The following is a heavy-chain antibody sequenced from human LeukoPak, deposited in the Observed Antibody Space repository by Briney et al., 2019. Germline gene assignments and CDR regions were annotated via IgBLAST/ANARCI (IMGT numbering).Heavy chain of an antibody. Sequence: SETLSLTCAVYGGSFSGYYWSWIRQPPGKGLEWIGEINHSGSTNYNPSLKSRVTISVDTSKNQFSLKLSSVTAADTAVYYCARGSEGYCGGGCYYGMDVWGQGTTVTVSS. CDR1: GGSFSGYY. D-gene: IGHD2-15*01. V-gene: IGHV4-34*01. CDR3: ARGSEGYCGGGCYYGMDV. J-gene: IGHJ6*01. CDR2: INHSGST.